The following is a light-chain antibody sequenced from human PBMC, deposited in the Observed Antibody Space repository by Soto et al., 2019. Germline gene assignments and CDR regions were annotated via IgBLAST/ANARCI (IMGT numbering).Light chain of an antibody. Sequence: EFVLTQSPGTLSLSPGERATLSCRASQSLTNSFIAWYQQKPGQAPRLLIYDTSSRASGIPDRFSGSGSGTDFTLTISCLQSEDFATYYCQQYYSYPPITFGQGTRLEI. J-gene: IGKJ5*01. CDR2: DTS. V-gene: IGKV3-20*01. CDR1: QSLTNSF. CDR3: QQYYSYPPIT.